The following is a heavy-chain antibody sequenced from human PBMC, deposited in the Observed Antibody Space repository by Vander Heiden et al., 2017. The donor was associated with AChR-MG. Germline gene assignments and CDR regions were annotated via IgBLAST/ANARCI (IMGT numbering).Heavy chain of an antibody. J-gene: IGHJ2*01. V-gene: IGHV1-2*02. CDR3: ARVPMVTETATWYFDL. Sequence: QVQLVQSGAEVKKPGASVKVSCKASGYTFTGYYMHWVRQAPGQGLEWMGWINPNSGGTNYAQKFQGRVTMTRDTSISTAYMELSRLRSDDTAVYYCARVPMVTETATWYFDLWGRGTLVTVSS. CDR2: INPNSGGT. CDR1: GYTFTGYY. D-gene: IGHD2-15*01.